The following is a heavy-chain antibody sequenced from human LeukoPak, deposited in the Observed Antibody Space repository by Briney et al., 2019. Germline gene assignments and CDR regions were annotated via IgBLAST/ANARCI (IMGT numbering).Heavy chain of an antibody. CDR2: IRSKAYGETA. Sequence: GGSLRLSCTASGFTFGDCAMSWIRQAPGKGLEWVGFIRSKAYGETADYAASVKGRFTISRDDSKAIAYLQMNSLRAEDTAVYYCAKDRLVTILLFDYWGQGTLVTVSS. V-gene: IGHV3-49*03. J-gene: IGHJ4*02. CDR1: GFTFGDCA. CDR3: AKDRLVTILLFDY. D-gene: IGHD3-3*01.